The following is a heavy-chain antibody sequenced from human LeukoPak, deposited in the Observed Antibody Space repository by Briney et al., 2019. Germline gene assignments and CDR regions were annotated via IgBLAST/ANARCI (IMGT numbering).Heavy chain of an antibody. V-gene: IGHV3-49*04. CDR1: GFTFGDYS. CDR3: TRDSGNYYASNFDY. J-gene: IGHJ4*02. Sequence: GGSLRLSCTASGFTFGDYSMSWVRQAPGRGLEWVAFIRSKVFGGTTEYAASVKGRFTISRDDSESIAYLQMNSLKTEDTAVYYCTRDSGNYYASNFDYWGQGTLVTVSS. CDR2: IRSKVFGGTT. D-gene: IGHD1-26*01.